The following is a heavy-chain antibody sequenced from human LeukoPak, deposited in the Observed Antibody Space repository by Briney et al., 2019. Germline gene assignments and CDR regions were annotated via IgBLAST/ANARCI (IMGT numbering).Heavy chain of an antibody. CDR1: GFTFSSNA. J-gene: IGHJ4*02. CDR2: ISGSGGST. CDR3: AERGGDGNPHDY. Sequence: GGSLRLSCAASGFTFSSNAMSWVRQAPGKGLEWVSYISGSGGSTYYADSVKGRFTISRDNSKNTLYLQMSSLRAEDTAVYYCAERGGDGNPHDYWGQGTLVTVSS. V-gene: IGHV3-23*01. D-gene: IGHD3-16*01.